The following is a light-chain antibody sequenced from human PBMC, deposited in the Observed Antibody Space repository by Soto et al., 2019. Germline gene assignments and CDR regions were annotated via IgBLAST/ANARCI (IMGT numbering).Light chain of an antibody. CDR1: QSISSS. J-gene: IGKJ1*01. CDR2: KAS. V-gene: IGKV1-5*03. CDR3: QSYNTYSRT. Sequence: DLQLTRSPSTLSASVVDRVAITCQASQSISSSLAWYQQKKGKAPKLLIYKASSLENGVPSRFSGSGYGTEFNLTISSLQTDDFATYDCQSYNTYSRTFGQGTKVDIK.